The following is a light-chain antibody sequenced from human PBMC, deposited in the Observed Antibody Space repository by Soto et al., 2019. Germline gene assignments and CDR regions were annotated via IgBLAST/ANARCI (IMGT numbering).Light chain of an antibody. J-gene: IGKJ1*01. CDR2: ATS. CDR3: HQFGYSPRT. Sequence: EIVLTQSPGTLSLSPGETATLSCRGSQTVNSDYLAWFQQRPGQAPRLLIFATSRRATDIPDRFSGGGSGTDFTLAIRRLEPEDFAVYYCHQFGYSPRTFGQGTKVDIK. V-gene: IGKV3-20*01. CDR1: QTVNSDY.